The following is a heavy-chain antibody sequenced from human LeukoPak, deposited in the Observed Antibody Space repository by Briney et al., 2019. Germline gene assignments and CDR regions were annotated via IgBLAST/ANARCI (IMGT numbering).Heavy chain of an antibody. D-gene: IGHD6-19*01. CDR2: IYHSGST. CDR3: ARGGAVAGFDY. Sequence: SETLSLTCTVSGYSISSGYYWGWIRQPPGKGLEWIGSIYHSGSTYYNPSLKSRVTISVDTSKNQFSLKLSSVTAADTAVYYCARGGAVAGFDYWGQGTLVTVSS. V-gene: IGHV4-38-2*02. CDR1: GYSISSGYY. J-gene: IGHJ4*02.